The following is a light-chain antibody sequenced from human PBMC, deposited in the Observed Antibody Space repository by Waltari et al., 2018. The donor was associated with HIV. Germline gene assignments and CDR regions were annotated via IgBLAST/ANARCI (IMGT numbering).Light chain of an antibody. CDR2: GNN. CDR1: SSNIGPGYD. Sequence: QSVLTQPPSVSGAPGQRVTISCTGSSSNIGPGYDVHWYQQVPGTAPKLLIYGNNNRPSGVPDRFSASKSGASPSLAITGLQAEDEADYYCQSYDSSLTGSVFGGGTKLTVL. V-gene: IGLV1-40*01. CDR3: QSYDSSLTGSV. J-gene: IGLJ2*01.